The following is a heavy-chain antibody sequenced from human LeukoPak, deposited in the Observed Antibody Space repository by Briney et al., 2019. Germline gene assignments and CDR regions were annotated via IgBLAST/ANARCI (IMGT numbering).Heavy chain of an antibody. CDR2: IIPILGIA. V-gene: IGHV1-69*02. CDR1: GGTFSSYT. Sequence: SVKVSCKASGGTFSSYTISWVRQAPGQGLEWMGRIIPILGIANYAQKFQGRVTITADKSTSTAYMELSSLRSEDTAVYYCAIRPGEVDTAIAWGQGTPVTVSS. D-gene: IGHD5-18*01. CDR3: AIRPGEVDTAIA. J-gene: IGHJ4*02.